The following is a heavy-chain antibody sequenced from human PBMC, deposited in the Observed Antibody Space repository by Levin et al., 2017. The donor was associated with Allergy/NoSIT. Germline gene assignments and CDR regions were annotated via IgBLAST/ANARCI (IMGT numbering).Heavy chain of an antibody. CDR3: GRGYYPPIY. V-gene: IGHV4-34*01. CDR2: ITHSGST. J-gene: IGHJ4*02. CDR1: GGSFTNYY. Sequence: RSQTLSLTCAVYGGSFTNYYWSWIRQPPGKGLEWIGEITHSGSTSYNSSLKSRVTISVDTSNNQFSLKLNSVTAADTAVYYCGRGYYPPIYWGQGTLVTVSS. D-gene: IGHD3-10*01.